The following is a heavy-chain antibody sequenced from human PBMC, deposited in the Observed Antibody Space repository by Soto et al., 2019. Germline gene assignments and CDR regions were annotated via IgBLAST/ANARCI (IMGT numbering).Heavy chain of an antibody. J-gene: IGHJ4*02. Sequence: GGSLRLSCAASGFTFITYTMSWVRLAPGEGLEWVSGIIQSGETFYADSVKGRFTISRDNSNNMLYLQIHSLRADDTAVYYCAKDRQRHGPWPFDLWGQATLVTVSS. CDR2: IIQSGET. CDR1: GFTFITYT. CDR3: AKDRQRHGPWPFDL. D-gene: IGHD6-25*01. V-gene: IGHV3-23*01.